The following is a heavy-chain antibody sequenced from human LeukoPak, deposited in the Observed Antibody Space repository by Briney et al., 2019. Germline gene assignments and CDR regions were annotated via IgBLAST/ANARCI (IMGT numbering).Heavy chain of an antibody. V-gene: IGHV1-24*01. CDR3: ARWFDDFWSGYVDY. D-gene: IGHD3-3*01. J-gene: IGHJ4*02. CDR2: FDPEDGET. CDR1: GYTLTELS. Sequence: VKVSCKVSGYTLTELSMHWVRQAPGKGLEWMGGFDPEDGETIYAQKFQGRVTMTRDTSTSTVYMELSSLRSEDTAVYYCARWFDDFWSGYVDYWGQGTLVTVSS.